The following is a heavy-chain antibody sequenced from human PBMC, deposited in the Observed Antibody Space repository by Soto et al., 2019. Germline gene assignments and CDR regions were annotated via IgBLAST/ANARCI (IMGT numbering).Heavy chain of an antibody. J-gene: IGHJ4*02. Sequence: PSETLSLTCAVSGYSISSSNWWGWIRQPPGKGLEWIGYIYYSGSTYYNPSLKSRVTMSVDTSKNQFSLKLSSVTAVDTAVYYCARSTSSWPKAAFDYWGQGILVTVSS. V-gene: IGHV4-28*01. CDR1: GYSISSSNW. CDR3: ARSTSSWPKAAFDY. CDR2: IYYSGST. D-gene: IGHD6-13*01.